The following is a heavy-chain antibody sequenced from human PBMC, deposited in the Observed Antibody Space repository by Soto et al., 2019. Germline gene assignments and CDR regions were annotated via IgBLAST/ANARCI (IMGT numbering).Heavy chain of an antibody. Sequence: EVQLLESGGGLVQPGGSLRLSCEASGFTFSSYGLNWVRQAPGKGLEWVSVISDSGTTYYADSVKGRFTISRDNSKNTLYLQMSSLRAEDTAVYYCGGISVGSWGQGTLVTVSS. CDR2: ISDSGTT. D-gene: IGHD6-19*01. CDR1: GFTFSSYG. J-gene: IGHJ5*02. CDR3: GGISVGS. V-gene: IGHV3-23*01.